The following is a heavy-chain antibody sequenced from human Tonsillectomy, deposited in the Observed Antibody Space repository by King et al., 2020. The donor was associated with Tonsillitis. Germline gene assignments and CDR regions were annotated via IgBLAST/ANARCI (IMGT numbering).Heavy chain of an antibody. V-gene: IGHV4-59*01. CDR1: GVSISSYY. D-gene: IGHD2/OR15-2a*01. J-gene: IGHJ5*02. CDR2: IYYSGNT. Sequence: VQLQESGPGLVKPSETLSLTCTVSGVSISSYYWSWIRQAPGKGLEWIGCIYYSGNTNYNPSLKSRVTISIDTSNNQFSLKLSSVTAADTAIYYCARDEGIVSGPFDPWGQGTLVTVSS. CDR3: ARDEGIVSGPFDP.